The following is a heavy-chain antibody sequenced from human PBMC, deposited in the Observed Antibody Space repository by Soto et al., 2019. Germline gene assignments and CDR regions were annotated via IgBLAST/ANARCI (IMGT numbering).Heavy chain of an antibody. Sequence: RLSCSASGFNFNTFAMSWIRQARGKGLGWVSHISSSCGSRDYADSVRGRFTISRDNSKNVLFLQMNSLRADDTATYYCAKDPPSPWIYNWVDPWGQGTMVTV. CDR2: ISSSCGSR. CDR1: GFNFNTFA. D-gene: IGHD1-1*01. CDR3: AKDPPSPWIYNWVDP. J-gene: IGHJ5*02. V-gene: IGHV3-23*01.